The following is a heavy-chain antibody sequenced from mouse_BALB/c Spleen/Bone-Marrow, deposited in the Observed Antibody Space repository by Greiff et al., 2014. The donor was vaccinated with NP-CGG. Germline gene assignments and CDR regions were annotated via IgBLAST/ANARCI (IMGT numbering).Heavy chain of an antibody. CDR1: GFSLTSYG. D-gene: IGHD1-2*01. CDR3: ARITTATGAKDY. V-gene: IGHV2-9*02. J-gene: IGHJ4*01. CDR2: IWADGST. Sequence: VKVVESGPGLVAPSQSLSITCTVSGFSLTSYGVHWVRQPPGKGLEWLGVIWADGSTNYNSALMSRLSIRKDNSKSQVFLKMNSLQTDDTAMYYCARITTATGAKDYWGQGTSVTVSS.